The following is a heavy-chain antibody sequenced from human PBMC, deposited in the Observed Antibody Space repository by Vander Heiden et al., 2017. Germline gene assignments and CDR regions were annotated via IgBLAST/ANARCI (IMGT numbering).Heavy chain of an antibody. D-gene: IGHD2-15*01. CDR2: ISSSGSTI. J-gene: IGHJ4*02. Sequence: QVQLVESGGGLAKPGGPLRLSCAASGFTFSDYYTGWIRQAPGKGLEWVSYISSSGSTIYYADSVKGRFTISRDNAKNSLYLQMNSLRAEDTAVYYCARRGYCSGGSCYSAPTFDYWGQGTLVTVSS. V-gene: IGHV3-11*01. CDR3: ARRGYCSGGSCYSAPTFDY. CDR1: GFTFSDYY.